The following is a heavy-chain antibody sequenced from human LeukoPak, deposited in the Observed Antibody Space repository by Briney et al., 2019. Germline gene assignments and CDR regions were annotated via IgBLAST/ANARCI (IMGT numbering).Heavy chain of an antibody. CDR3: AREGRTYVGFDY. CDR1: GFTFSSYA. D-gene: IGHD3-16*01. Sequence: PGRSLRLSCAASGFTFSSYAMHWVRQAPGKGLEWVAVISYDGSNKYYADSVEGRFTISRDNSKNTLYLQMNSLRAEDTAMYYCAREGRTYVGFDYWGQGTLVTVSS. V-gene: IGHV3-30-3*01. CDR2: ISYDGSNK. J-gene: IGHJ4*02.